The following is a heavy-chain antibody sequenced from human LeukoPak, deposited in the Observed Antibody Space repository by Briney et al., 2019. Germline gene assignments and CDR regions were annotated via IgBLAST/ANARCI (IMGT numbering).Heavy chain of an antibody. CDR1: GGTFSSYA. CDR2: IIPIFGTA. Sequence: GASVKVSCKASGGTFSSYAISWVRQAPGQGLEWMGGIIPIFGTANYAQKFQGRVTITADESTSTAYMELSSLRSEDTAVYYCARKPTVVTPGAFDIWGQGAMVTVSS. V-gene: IGHV1-69*13. J-gene: IGHJ3*02. CDR3: ARKPTVVTPGAFDI. D-gene: IGHD4-23*01.